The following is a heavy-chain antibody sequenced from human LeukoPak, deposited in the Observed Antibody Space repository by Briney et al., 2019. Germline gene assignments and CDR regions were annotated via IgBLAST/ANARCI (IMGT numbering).Heavy chain of an antibody. CDR2: IYGGGST. D-gene: IGHD6-19*01. V-gene: IGHV3-53*05. CDR1: GFTVSNDY. Sequence: GGSLRLSCAVSGFTVSNDYMSWVRQAPGKGLEWVSVIYGGGSTYYADSVRGRFTISRDNSENTLYLQMNSLRAEDTAVYYCARDYRVAGRGPFDYWGQGTLVTVSS. J-gene: IGHJ4*02. CDR3: ARDYRVAGRGPFDY.